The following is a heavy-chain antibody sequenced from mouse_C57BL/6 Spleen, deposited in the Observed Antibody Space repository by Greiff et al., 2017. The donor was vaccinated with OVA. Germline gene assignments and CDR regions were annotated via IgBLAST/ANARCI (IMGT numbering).Heavy chain of an antibody. CDR3: ASGSSYYYAMDY. J-gene: IGHJ4*01. D-gene: IGHD1-1*01. Sequence: EVKLQQSGPGLVKPSQSLSLTCSVSGYSITSGYYWYWIRQFPGNQLEWMGYISYDGSNQYNPSLNNRISISLDTSKNQFYLKLNSVTTEDTATYYCASGSSYYYAMDYWGQGTSVTVSS. CDR1: GYSITSGYY. CDR2: ISYDGSN. V-gene: IGHV3-6*01.